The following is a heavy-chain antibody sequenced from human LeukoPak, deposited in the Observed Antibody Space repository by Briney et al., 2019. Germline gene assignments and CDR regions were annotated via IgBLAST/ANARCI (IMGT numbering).Heavy chain of an antibody. D-gene: IGHD6-13*01. CDR3: ARVGAAADMVGWFDP. CDR2: INHSGST. J-gene: IGHJ5*02. V-gene: IGHV4-34*01. Sequence: SETLSLTCTVYGGSFSGYYWSWIRQPPGKGLEWIGEINHSGSTNCNPSLKSRVTISIDTSKNQFSLKLSSVTAADTAVYYCARVGAAADMVGWFDPWGQGTLVTVSS. CDR1: GGSFSGYY.